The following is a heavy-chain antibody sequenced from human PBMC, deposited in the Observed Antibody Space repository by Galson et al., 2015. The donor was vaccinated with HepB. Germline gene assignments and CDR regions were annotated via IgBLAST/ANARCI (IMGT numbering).Heavy chain of an antibody. Sequence: SLRLSCAASELTFSSYSMNWVRQAPGKGLEWVSSISSSSSYIYYADSVKGRFTISRDNAKNSLYLQMNSLRAEDTAVYYCAPTDDSSGYYYRYWGQGTLVTVSS. V-gene: IGHV3-21*01. J-gene: IGHJ4*02. CDR3: APTDDSSGYYYRY. CDR2: ISSSSSYI. CDR1: ELTFSSYS. D-gene: IGHD3-22*01.